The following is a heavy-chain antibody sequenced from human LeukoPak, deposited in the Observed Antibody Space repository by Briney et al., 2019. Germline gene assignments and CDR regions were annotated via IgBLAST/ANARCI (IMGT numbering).Heavy chain of an antibody. CDR2: IIPIFGTA. V-gene: IGHV1-69*13. CDR1: GYTFTSYG. CDR3: ARAPGDFWSGSTYYYYMDV. Sequence: ASVKVSCKASGYTFTSYGISWVRQAPGQGLEWMGGIIPIFGTANYAQKFQGRVTITADESTSTAYMELSSLRSEDTAVYYCARAPGDFWSGSTYYYYMDVWGKGTTVTVSS. D-gene: IGHD3-3*01. J-gene: IGHJ6*03.